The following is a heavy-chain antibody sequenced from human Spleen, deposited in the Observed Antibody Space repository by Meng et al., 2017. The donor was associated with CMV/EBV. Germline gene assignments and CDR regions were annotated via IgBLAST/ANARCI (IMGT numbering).Heavy chain of an antibody. D-gene: IGHD2-2*01. CDR1: CVSLCTRCNS. CDR3: ARDRGSSGCGDF. V-gene: IGHV4-39*07. CDR2: IYYSGST. Sequence: QWHLRLSSSGFVLPREPRPLTCTVPCVSLCTRCNSWGWIRHPPGKGLVLIGSIYYSGSTYYNPSLKSRVTISVDTSKNQFSLKLSSVTAADTAVYYCARDRGSSGCGDFWGQGTLVTVSS. J-gene: IGHJ4*02.